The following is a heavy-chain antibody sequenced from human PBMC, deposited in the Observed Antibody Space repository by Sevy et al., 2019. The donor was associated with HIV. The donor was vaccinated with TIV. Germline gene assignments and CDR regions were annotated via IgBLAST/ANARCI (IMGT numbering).Heavy chain of an antibody. Sequence: ASVKVSCKVSRYTLTQLSMHWVRQVPGKGLEWMGSFDPEDDETIYAQTFQGRLTMTEDTSTDTAYMELSSLRSEDTAAYYCATTKDYYENSGDPFDYWGQGTLVTVSS. CDR1: RYTLTQLS. CDR3: ATTKDYYENSGDPFDY. V-gene: IGHV1-24*01. CDR2: FDPEDDET. J-gene: IGHJ4*02. D-gene: IGHD3-22*01.